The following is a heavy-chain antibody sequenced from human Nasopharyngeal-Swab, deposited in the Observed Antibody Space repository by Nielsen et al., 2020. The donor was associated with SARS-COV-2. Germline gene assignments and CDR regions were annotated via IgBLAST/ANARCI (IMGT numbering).Heavy chain of an antibody. CDR1: GFTFDDYA. Sequence: SLKISCAASGFTFDDYAVHWVRQAPGKGLEWVSGISWNSGSIGYADSVKGRFTISRDNAKNSLYLQMNSLRAEDTALYYCAKVHSSAHDAFDIWGQGTMVTVSS. CDR2: ISWNSGSI. CDR3: AKVHSSAHDAFDI. D-gene: IGHD6-6*01. J-gene: IGHJ3*02. V-gene: IGHV3-9*01.